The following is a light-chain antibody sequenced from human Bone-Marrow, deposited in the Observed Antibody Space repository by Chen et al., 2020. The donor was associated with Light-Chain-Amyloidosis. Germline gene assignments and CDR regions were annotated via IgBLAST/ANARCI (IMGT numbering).Light chain of an antibody. Sequence: DIQLTQAPSSLSASVVDRVIISCQASQDIITSLNWFHLKPGNAPKLPIYDASNLQTGVPSRFTGSGSGTPSTRAISSLHPDDIATYYCHQYANLPFTFGPGTKVEMK. J-gene: IGKJ3*01. CDR3: HQYANLPFT. V-gene: IGKV1-33*01. CDR2: DAS. CDR1: QDIITS.